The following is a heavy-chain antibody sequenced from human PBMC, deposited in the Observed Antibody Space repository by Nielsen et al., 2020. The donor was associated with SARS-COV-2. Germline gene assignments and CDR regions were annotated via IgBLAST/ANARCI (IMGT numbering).Heavy chain of an antibody. CDR2: ISYDGSNK. J-gene: IGHJ3*02. V-gene: IGHV3-30-3*01. Sequence: GESLKISCAASGFTFSSYAMHWVRQAPGKGLEWVAVISYDGSNKYYADSVKGRFTISRDNSKNTLYLQMNSLRAEDTAVYYCATGFGEWPDAFDIWGQGTTVTVSS. D-gene: IGHD3-10*01. CDR3: ATGFGEWPDAFDI. CDR1: GFTFSSYA.